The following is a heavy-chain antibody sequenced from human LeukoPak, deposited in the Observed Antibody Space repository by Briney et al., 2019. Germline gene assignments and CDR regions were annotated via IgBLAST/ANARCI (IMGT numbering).Heavy chain of an antibody. CDR2: ISGSGGST. V-gene: IGHV3-23*01. CDR3: AKSYGGLVRSFDI. D-gene: IGHD6-19*01. J-gene: IGHJ3*02. CDR1: GFTFSSYA. Sequence: GGSLRLSCAASGFTFSSYAMSWVRQAPGKGLEWVSAISGSGGSTYYAVSVKGRFTISRDDSKNTLYLQMNSLRAEDTAVYYCAKSYGGLVRSFDIWDQGTMVTVSS.